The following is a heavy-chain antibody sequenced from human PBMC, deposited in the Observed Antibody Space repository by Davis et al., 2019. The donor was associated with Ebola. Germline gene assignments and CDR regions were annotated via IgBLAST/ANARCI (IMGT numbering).Heavy chain of an antibody. CDR1: GFTFSSYA. V-gene: IGHV3-30*04. D-gene: IGHD6-13*01. CDR2: ISYDGSNK. Sequence: PGGSLRLSCAASGFTFSSYAMHWVRQAPGKGLEWVAVISYDGSNKYYADSVKGRFTISRDNSKNTLYLQMNSLRAEDTAVYYCAIAETAAGTLPVDWWGQGTLVTVSS. J-gene: IGHJ4*02. CDR3: AIAETAAGTLPVDW.